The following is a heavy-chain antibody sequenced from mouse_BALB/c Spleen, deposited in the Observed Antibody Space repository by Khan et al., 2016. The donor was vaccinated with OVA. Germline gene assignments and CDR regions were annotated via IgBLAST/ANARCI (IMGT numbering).Heavy chain of an antibody. Sequence: EVELVESGGGLVKPGGSLKLSCAASGFTFSDYYMYWVRQTPEKRLEWVATISDGGTYTYYPDSVKGRFTISRDNAKNNLYLQMSSLKSEDAAMYYCLREWGLYRYAWFAYWGQGTLVPVPA. CDR3: LREWGLYRYAWFAY. CDR1: GFTFSDYY. J-gene: IGHJ3*01. V-gene: IGHV5-4*02. CDR2: ISDGGTYT. D-gene: IGHD2-14*01.